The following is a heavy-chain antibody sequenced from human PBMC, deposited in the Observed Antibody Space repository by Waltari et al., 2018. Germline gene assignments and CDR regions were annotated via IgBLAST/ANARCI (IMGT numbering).Heavy chain of an antibody. V-gene: IGHV1-2*02. Sequence: QVQLVQSGAEVKRPGASVKVSCKASGYTFTAYYIHWVRQAPGQGLEWMGWINPNTGGTTYAQEFQGRVTMTRDTSISTVFMELSSLKSDDTAVYFCAGDRQSDCWGQGTLVTVSS. J-gene: IGHJ4*02. CDR3: AGDRQSDC. CDR2: INPNTGGT. CDR1: GYTFTAYY.